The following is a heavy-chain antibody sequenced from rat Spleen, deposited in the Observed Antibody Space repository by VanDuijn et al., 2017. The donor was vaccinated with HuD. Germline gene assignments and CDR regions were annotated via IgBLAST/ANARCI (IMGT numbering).Heavy chain of an antibody. V-gene: IGHV5-25*01. CDR1: GFTFSNYD. CDR3: ARHPYYDGTYYWYFDF. D-gene: IGHD1-12*02. Sequence: EVQVVESGGDSVQPGRSLKVSCVVSGFTFSNYDMAWVRQAPTGGLEWVASISIGGDNTYYGDSVKGRFTVSRDDAKSTLYLQMDSLTSEDTATYYCARHPYYDGTYYWYFDFWGPGTVVTVSS. J-gene: IGHJ1*01. CDR2: ISIGGDNT.